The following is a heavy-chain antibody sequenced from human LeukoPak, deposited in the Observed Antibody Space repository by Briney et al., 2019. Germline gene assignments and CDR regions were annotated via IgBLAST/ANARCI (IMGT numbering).Heavy chain of an antibody. CDR1: GFTLSDYG. Sequence: PGGSLRLSCAASGFTLSDYGMNWVRQAPGKGLEWVSYISSSGGTIYYADSVKGRFTISRDNAKSSLYLQMNSLRAEDTAVYYCARDRTPHNDYWGQGTLVTVSS. CDR2: ISSSGGTI. J-gene: IGHJ4*02. CDR3: ARDRTPHNDY. D-gene: IGHD2-2*01. V-gene: IGHV3-48*03.